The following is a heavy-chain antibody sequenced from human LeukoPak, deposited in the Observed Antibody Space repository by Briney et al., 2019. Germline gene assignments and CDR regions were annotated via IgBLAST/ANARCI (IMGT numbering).Heavy chain of an antibody. CDR3: ARHRGGSYSAIDY. D-gene: IGHD1-26*01. J-gene: IGHJ4*02. CDR1: GFTFSSYS. CDR2: ISSSSSTI. V-gene: IGHV3-48*04. Sequence: GGSLRLSCAASGFTFSSYSMNWVRQAPGKGLEWVSFISSSSSTIYYADSVKGRFTISRDNAKNSLYLQMNSLRAEDTAVYYCARHRGGSYSAIDYWGQGTLVTVSS.